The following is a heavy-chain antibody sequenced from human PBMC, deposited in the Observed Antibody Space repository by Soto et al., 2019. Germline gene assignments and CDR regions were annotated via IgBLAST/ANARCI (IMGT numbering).Heavy chain of an antibody. CDR1: GFTFSGSA. D-gene: IGHD3-10*01. Sequence: PGGSLRLSCAASGFTFSGSAMHWVRQASGKGLEWVGRIRSKANSYATAYAASVKGRFTISRDDSKNTAYLQMNSLKTEDTAVYYCAKTPSDYGSGTQFNFDFWGQGTLVTVSS. CDR3: AKTPSDYGSGTQFNFDF. CDR2: IRSKANSYAT. J-gene: IGHJ4*02. V-gene: IGHV3-73*01.